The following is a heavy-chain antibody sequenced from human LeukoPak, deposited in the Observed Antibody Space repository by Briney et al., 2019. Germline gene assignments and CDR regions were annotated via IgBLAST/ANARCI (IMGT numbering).Heavy chain of an antibody. CDR2: IYSGADHI. Sequence: GGSLRLSCTASGFTFSSYRMNWVRQAPGKGLEWVSTIYSGADHIYYADSVQGRFTISRDDARSSLYLQMNSLRAEDTAVYYCAKDQLTGVPAATDYWGQGTLVTVSS. CDR1: GFTFSSYR. V-gene: IGHV3-21*04. D-gene: IGHD2-2*01. CDR3: AKDQLTGVPAATDY. J-gene: IGHJ4*02.